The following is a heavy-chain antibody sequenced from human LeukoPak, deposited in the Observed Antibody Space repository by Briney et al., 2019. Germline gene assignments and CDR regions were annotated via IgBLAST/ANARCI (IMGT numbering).Heavy chain of an antibody. CDR2: KSANNGDP. J-gene: IGHJ4*02. CDR3: ARNPPRTGDFNS. V-gene: IGHV1-8*01. CDR1: GSAFTSYD. Sequence: ASVKVSCKTSGSAFTSYDINCVRQATGQALEWLGSKSANNGDPGYAQQLQGRVNMTRDTSTNIAYMELSAVTSEDAAVYYCARNPPRTGDFNSWGQGALVTVSS. D-gene: IGHD7-27*01.